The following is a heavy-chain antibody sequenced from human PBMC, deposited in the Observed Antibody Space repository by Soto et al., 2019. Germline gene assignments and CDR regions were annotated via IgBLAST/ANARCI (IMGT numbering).Heavy chain of an antibody. D-gene: IGHD3-9*01. Sequence: PVGSLRLSCASSGFTFSSYAMSWVRQAPGKGLEWVSAISGSGGSTYYADSVKGRFTISRDNSKNTLYLQMNSLRAEDTAVYYCARILTGYYKDYYYGMDVWGQGTTVTVSS. CDR1: GFTFSSYA. CDR2: ISGSGGST. V-gene: IGHV3-23*01. J-gene: IGHJ6*02. CDR3: ARILTGYYKDYYYGMDV.